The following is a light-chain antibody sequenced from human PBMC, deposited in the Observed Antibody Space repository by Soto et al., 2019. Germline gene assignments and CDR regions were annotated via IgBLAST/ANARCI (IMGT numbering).Light chain of an antibody. Sequence: DIQMTQSPSSLSASVGDTVTITCRASQDIKNYLAWFQQKPGQAPKSLIFGASSLQSGAPSKFIGSGSGTDFTLTISSLQAEDVATYFCQQYHSYPLSFGGGTKVEIK. CDR1: QDIKNY. J-gene: IGKJ4*01. V-gene: IGKV1-16*02. CDR2: GAS. CDR3: QQYHSYPLS.